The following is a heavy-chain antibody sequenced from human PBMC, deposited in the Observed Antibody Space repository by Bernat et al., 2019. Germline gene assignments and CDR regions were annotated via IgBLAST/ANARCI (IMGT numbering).Heavy chain of an antibody. J-gene: IGHJ4*02. CDR3: ARAHLILGLN. Sequence: EVQLVESGGGLVQPGGSLRLSCAASGFTVSSNYMSWVRQAPGKGLEWVSVIYSGGSRNNAGAVKCRFTISRDKSKNTLYHQMNSLGAVDTAVYYCARAHLILGLNWGQGTLVTVSS. D-gene: IGHD3/OR15-3a*01. V-gene: IGHV3-66*01. CDR2: IYSGGSR. CDR1: GFTVSSNY.